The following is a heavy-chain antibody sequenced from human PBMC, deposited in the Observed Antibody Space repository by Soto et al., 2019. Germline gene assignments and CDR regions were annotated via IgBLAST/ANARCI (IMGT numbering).Heavy chain of an antibody. J-gene: IGHJ4*02. CDR2: ISYDGSNK. V-gene: IGHV3-30*18. Sequence: QVQLVESGGGVVQPGRSLRLSCVDSGFTFSSYDMHWVRQAPGKGLEWVADISYDGSNKYYADSVKGRFTISRDNSKNTLYLEMNSLRAEDTAVYYCAKASANWNYLLGYWGQGTLVTVSS. CDR3: AKASANWNYLLGY. D-gene: IGHD1-7*01. CDR1: GFTFSSYD.